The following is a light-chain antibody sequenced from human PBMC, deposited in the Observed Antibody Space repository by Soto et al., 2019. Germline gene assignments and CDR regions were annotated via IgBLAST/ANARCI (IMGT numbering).Light chain of an antibody. J-gene: IGKJ2*02. CDR1: QSVNTN. Sequence: IVLTQSPATLSLSPGERATLSCRASQSVNTNVAWYQQEPGQAPRLLIYGASTRATGVAARFSGSGSATDFTLTISSLEPEDFAVYYCQQRARWPSTFGPGTKVDIK. CDR2: GAS. CDR3: QQRARWPST. V-gene: IGKV3-11*01.